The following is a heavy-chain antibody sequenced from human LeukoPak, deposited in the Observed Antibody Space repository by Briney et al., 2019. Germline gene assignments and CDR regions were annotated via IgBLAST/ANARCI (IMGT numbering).Heavy chain of an antibody. CDR1: GYTFTSYG. J-gene: IGHJ4*02. V-gene: IGHV1-18*01. CDR3: ARDYYYYGSGSYYL. Sequence: GASVKVSCKASGYTFTSYGISWVRQAPGQGLDWMGWIGTDNGITRYAQNLQGRVTMTTDTSTSTAYMELRSLRSDDTAVYYCARDYYYYGSGSYYLWGQGTLVTVSS. D-gene: IGHD3-10*01. CDR2: IGTDNGIT.